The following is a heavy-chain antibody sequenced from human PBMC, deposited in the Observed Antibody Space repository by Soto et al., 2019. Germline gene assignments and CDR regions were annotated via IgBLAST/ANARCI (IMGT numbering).Heavy chain of an antibody. Sequence: SETLSLTCTVSCGSISSGDYYWSWIRQPPGKGLEWIGYIYYSGSTYYNPSLKSRVTISVDTSKNQFSLKLSSVTAADTAVYYCARDRGVVTATVLYFDYWGQGTLVTVSS. J-gene: IGHJ4*02. CDR3: ARDRGVVTATVLYFDY. V-gene: IGHV4-30-4*01. CDR1: CGSISSGDYY. CDR2: IYYSGST. D-gene: IGHD2-21*02.